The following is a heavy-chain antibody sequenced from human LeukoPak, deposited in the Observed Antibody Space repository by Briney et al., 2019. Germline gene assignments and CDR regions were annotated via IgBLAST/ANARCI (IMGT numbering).Heavy chain of an antibody. CDR3: ARDEEGQWLTFFDY. CDR1: VYAFPNYD. J-gene: IGHJ4*02. V-gene: IGHV1-18*01. D-gene: IGHD6-19*01. Sequence: GASVKVSCKTSVYAFPNYDIYCVRQAPGHGLEWMGWISVYNGNTNYAQKLQGRVTMTTDTSTSTAYMELRSLRSDDTAVYYCARDEEGQWLTFFDYWGQGTLVTVSS. CDR2: ISVYNGNT.